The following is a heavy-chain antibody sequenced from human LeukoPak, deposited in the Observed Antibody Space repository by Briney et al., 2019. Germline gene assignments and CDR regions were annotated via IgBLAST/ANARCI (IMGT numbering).Heavy chain of an antibody. Sequence: PGGSLRLSCAASGFTFSSYAMSWVRQAPGKGLEWVSAISGSGGSTYYADSVKGRFTISGDNSKNTLYLQMNSLRAEDTAVYYCAKSVWVVVIPLAGFDYWGQGTLVTVSS. CDR3: AKSVWVVVIPLAGFDY. V-gene: IGHV3-23*01. J-gene: IGHJ4*02. CDR2: ISGSGGST. D-gene: IGHD3-22*01. CDR1: GFTFSSYA.